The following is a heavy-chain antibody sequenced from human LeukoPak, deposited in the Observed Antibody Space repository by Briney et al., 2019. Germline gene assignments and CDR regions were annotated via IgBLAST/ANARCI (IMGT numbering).Heavy chain of an antibody. J-gene: IGHJ3*02. CDR3: ARANYYDSSGYSRGAFDI. D-gene: IGHD3-22*01. V-gene: IGHV4-38-2*02. CDR1: GYSISSGFY. Sequence: MSSETLSLTCSVSGYSISSGFYWGWIRQPPGKGLEWIGSIFHRGSTYYKSSLKSRITISVDTSKNQFSLKLSSVTAADTAVYYCARANYYDSSGYSRGAFDIWGQGTMVTVSS. CDR2: IFHRGST.